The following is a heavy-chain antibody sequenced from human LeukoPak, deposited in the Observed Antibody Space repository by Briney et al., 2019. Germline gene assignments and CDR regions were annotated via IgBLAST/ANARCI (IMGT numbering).Heavy chain of an antibody. CDR3: ARDGTARELGNYFDY. CDR2: ISHDGSNK. J-gene: IGHJ4*02. V-gene: IGHV3-30-3*01. D-gene: IGHD1-26*01. Sequence: GGSLRLSCAASGFTFSSYAMHWVRQAPGKGLEWVAVISHDGSNKYYADSVKGRFTISRDNSKNTPYLQMNSLRAEDTAVYYCARDGTARELGNYFDYWGQGTLVTVSS. CDR1: GFTFSSYA.